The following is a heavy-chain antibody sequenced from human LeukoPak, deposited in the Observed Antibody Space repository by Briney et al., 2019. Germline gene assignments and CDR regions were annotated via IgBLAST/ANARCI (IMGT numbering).Heavy chain of an antibody. CDR3: ARGPRFAIRMIVVVTKGHFDY. CDR2: IRYDGSNK. J-gene: IGHJ4*02. CDR1: GFTFSSYG. V-gene: IGHV3-30*02. Sequence: GGSLRLSCAASGFTFSSYGMHWVRQAPGKGLEWVAFIRYDGSNKYYADSVKGRFTISRDNSKNTLYLQMNSLRAEDTAVYYCARGPRFAIRMIVVVTKGHFDYWGQGTLVTVSS. D-gene: IGHD3-22*01.